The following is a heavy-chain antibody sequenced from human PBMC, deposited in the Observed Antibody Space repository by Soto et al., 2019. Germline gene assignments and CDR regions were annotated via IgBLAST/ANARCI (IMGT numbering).Heavy chain of an antibody. D-gene: IGHD1-1*01. J-gene: IGHJ6*02. CDR2: ISYDGSNK. CDR1: GFTFRSYA. Sequence: QVQLVESGGGVVQPGRSLRLSCAASGFTFRSYAMHWVRQAPGKGLEWVAVISYDGSNKYYADSVKGRFTISRDNSKNTLYLQMNSLRAEDTAVYYCARVGSRGGTYYYYYGMDVWGQGTTVTVSS. V-gene: IGHV3-30-3*01. CDR3: ARVGSRGGTYYYYYGMDV.